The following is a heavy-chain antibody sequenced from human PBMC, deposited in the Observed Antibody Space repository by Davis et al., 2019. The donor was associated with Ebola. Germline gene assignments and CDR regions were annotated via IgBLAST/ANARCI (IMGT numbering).Heavy chain of an antibody. CDR3: AREVDYDFWSGYYNLYGMDV. CDR1: GYTFTSYG. V-gene: IGHV1-18*01. D-gene: IGHD3-3*01. CDR2: ISAYNGNT. J-gene: IGHJ6*02. Sequence: ALVKVSCKASGYTFTSYGISWVRQAPGQGLEWMGWISAYNGNTNYAQKLQGRVTTTTDTSTSTAYMELRSLRSDDTAVYYCAREVDYDFWSGYYNLYGMDVWGQGTTVTVSS.